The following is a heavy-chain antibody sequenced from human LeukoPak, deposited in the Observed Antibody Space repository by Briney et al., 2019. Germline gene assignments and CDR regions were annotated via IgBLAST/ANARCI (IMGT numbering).Heavy chain of an antibody. CDR1: GFTFSSYW. CDR2: INSDGSST. V-gene: IGHV3-74*01. D-gene: IGHD2/OR15-2a*01. J-gene: IGHJ4*02. Sequence: PGGSLRLSCAASGFTFSSYWMHWVRHAPGKGLVWVSRINSDGSSTNYADSVQGRFTISRDNAKNTLYLQMNSLRAEDTAVYYCARAPRFNSYFDYWGQRTLVTVSS. CDR3: ARAPRFNSYFDY.